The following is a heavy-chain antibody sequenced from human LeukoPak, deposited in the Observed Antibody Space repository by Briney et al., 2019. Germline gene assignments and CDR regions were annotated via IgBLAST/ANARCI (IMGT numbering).Heavy chain of an antibody. CDR1: GFTFSSYW. D-gene: IGHD1-7*01. J-gene: IGHJ4*02. Sequence: LGGSLRLSCAASGFTFSSYWMHWVRQAPGKGLVWFSRINSDVSSTSDADSVKGRFTISRDNAKNTLYLQMNSLRAEDTAVYYCARSAGTTFDYWGQGTLVTVSS. CDR3: ARSAGTTFDY. V-gene: IGHV3-74*01. CDR2: INSDVSST.